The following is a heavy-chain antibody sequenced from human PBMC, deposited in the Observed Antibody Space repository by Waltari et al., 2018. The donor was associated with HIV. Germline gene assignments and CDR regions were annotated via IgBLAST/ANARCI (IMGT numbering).Heavy chain of an antibody. Sequence: QVHLVESGGGVVQPGRSLRLTCAASGFTFSYYGMHWFRQAPGKGLEWVAFISHDETNKYYTVSVKGRFTISRDNSKNMVFLQMNSLRAEDTAVYYCARDLYSSAWYVKYLDYWGQGTLVTVSS. CDR1: GFTFSYYG. V-gene: IGHV3-33*01. CDR2: ISHDETNK. D-gene: IGHD6-19*01. CDR3: ARDLYSSAWYVKYLDY. J-gene: IGHJ4*02.